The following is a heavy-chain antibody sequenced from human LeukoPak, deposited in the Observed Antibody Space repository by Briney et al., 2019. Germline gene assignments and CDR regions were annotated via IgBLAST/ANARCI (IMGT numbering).Heavy chain of an antibody. J-gene: IGHJ4*02. CDR2: ISPSGSTT. D-gene: IGHD6-6*01. V-gene: IGHV3-74*01. Sequence: GGSLRLSCTASGFSFSGHWMHWARQLPGKGLVWVSRISPSGSTTSYADSVKGRFTVSRDNAKNTLYLQVNKLRAEDTAVYYCARGPNSNWSGLDFWGQGTLLTVSS. CDR3: ARGPNSNWSGLDF. CDR1: GFSFSGHW.